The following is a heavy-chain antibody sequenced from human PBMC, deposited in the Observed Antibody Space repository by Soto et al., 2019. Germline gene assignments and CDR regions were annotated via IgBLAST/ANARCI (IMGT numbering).Heavy chain of an antibody. V-gene: IGHV4-30-4*02. CDR3: ARGVEMATIYFDY. D-gene: IGHD5-12*01. CDR1: GGSISSGNYY. CDR2: IYYSGST. Sequence: PSETLSLTCTVSGGSISSGNYYWSWIRQPPGKGLEWIGHIYYSGSTYYNPSLKSRVTISVDTSKNQFSLKLSSVTAADTAVYYCARGVEMATIYFDYWGQGTLVTVSS. J-gene: IGHJ4*02.